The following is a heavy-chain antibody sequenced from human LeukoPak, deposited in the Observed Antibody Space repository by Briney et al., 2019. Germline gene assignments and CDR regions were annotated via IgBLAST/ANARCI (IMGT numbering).Heavy chain of an antibody. J-gene: IGHJ4*02. D-gene: IGHD5-24*01. CDR1: GFTFSSYE. Sequence: GGSLRLSCAASGFTFSSYEMNWVRQAPGKGLEWVSYISSSRSTIYYADSVKGRFTISRDNSKGTVYLQMNSLRPEDTAVYYCAKDDAWLQYGNWGRGTLVTVSS. CDR2: ISSSRSTI. V-gene: IGHV3-48*03. CDR3: AKDDAWLQYGN.